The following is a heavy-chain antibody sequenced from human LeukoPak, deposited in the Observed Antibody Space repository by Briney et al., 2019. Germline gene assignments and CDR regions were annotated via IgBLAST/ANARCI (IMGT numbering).Heavy chain of an antibody. CDR1: GXTFSSYA. J-gene: IGHJ3*02. CDR2: ISYDGSKK. Sequence: GGSLRLSCAGSGXTFSSYAMHWVRQAPGKGLEWVAVISYDGSKKYYADSVKGRFTISRDNSKNTLYLQMNGLRAEDTAVYYCARGLTGAQNDAFDIWGQGTMVTVSS. V-gene: IGHV3-30-3*01. D-gene: IGHD3-10*01. CDR3: ARGLTGAQNDAFDI.